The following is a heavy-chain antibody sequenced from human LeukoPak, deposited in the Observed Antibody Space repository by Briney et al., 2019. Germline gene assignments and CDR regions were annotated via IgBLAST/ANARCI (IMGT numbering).Heavy chain of an antibody. V-gene: IGHV4-59*01. J-gene: IGHJ3*02. CDR1: GGSFSGYY. Sequence: SETLSLTCAVYGGSFSGYYWSWIRQPPGKGLEWIGYISYIGYTNYNPSLKSRVTISIDTSKNQFSLKLSSVTAADTAVYYCARDLVTVTKGFDIWGQGTMVSVSS. CDR3: ARDLVTVTKGFDI. CDR2: ISYIGYT. D-gene: IGHD4-17*01.